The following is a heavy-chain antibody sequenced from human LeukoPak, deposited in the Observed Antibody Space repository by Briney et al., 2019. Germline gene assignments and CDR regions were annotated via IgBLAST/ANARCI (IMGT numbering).Heavy chain of an antibody. CDR2: INPSNGGT. V-gene: IGHV1-2*02. J-gene: IGHJ4*02. D-gene: IGHD3-16*01. CDR3: ATLGGHSLAAQNGY. Sequence: GASVKVSCKASGYTFTVCFMHWVRQAPGQGLEWMGWINPSNGGTRYAQRFQGRVTMTRDSSISTAYMELSRLTSDDTAVYYCATLGGHSLAAQNGYWGQGTLVTVSS. CDR1: GYTFTVCF.